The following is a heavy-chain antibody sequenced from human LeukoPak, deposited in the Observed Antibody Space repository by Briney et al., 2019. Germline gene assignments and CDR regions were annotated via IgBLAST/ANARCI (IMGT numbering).Heavy chain of an antibody. CDR1: GFTFSSYG. J-gene: IGHJ4*02. CDR2: ISGSGDST. D-gene: IGHD2-15*01. CDR3: AKCRSGSCYSSSDY. Sequence: PGGSLRLSCAASGFTFSSYGMNWVRQAPGKGLEWVSAISGSGDSTYYVGSVKGRFIISRDISKNTLYLQMNSLRDEDTAVYYCAKCRSGSCYSSSDYWGQGILVTVSS. V-gene: IGHV3-23*01.